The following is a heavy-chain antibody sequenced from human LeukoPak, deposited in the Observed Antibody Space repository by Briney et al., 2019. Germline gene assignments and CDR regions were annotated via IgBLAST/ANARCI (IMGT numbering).Heavy chain of an antibody. CDR3: ARDQRAYCGGDCYSSWFDP. CDR2: INPNSGGT. D-gene: IGHD2-21*02. CDR1: GYTFTGYY. Sequence: GASVKVSCKASGYTFTGYYMHWVRQAPGQGLEWMGWINPNSGGTNYAQKFQGRVTMTRDTSISTAYMELSRLGSDDTAVYYCARDQRAYCGGDCYSSWFDPWGQGTLVTVSS. J-gene: IGHJ5*02. V-gene: IGHV1-2*02.